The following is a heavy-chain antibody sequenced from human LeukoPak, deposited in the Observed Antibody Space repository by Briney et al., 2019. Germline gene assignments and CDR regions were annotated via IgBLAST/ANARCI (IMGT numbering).Heavy chain of an antibody. Sequence: PGGSLRLSCAASGFTVSSNYMSWVRQAPGKGLEWVSVIYSGGSTYYADSVKGRFTISRDNSKNTLYLQMNSLRAEDTAVYYCARGWGGSDYYYYYYMDVWGKGTTVTISS. D-gene: IGHD6-19*01. V-gene: IGHV3-53*01. J-gene: IGHJ6*03. CDR3: ARGWGGSDYYYYYYMDV. CDR2: IYSGGST. CDR1: GFTVSSNY.